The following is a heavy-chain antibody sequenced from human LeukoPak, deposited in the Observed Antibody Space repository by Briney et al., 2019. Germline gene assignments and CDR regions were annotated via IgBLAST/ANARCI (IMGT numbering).Heavy chain of an antibody. J-gene: IGHJ3*02. D-gene: IGHD6-6*01. Sequence: SQTLSLTCTVSGGSISSGSYYWSWIRQPAGKGLEWIGRIYTSGSTNYNPSLKSRVTISVDTSKNQFSLKLSSVTAADTAVYYCARSASSIAARIAFDIWGQGTMVTVSS. CDR2: IYTSGST. V-gene: IGHV4-61*02. CDR3: ARSASSIAARIAFDI. CDR1: GGSISSGSYY.